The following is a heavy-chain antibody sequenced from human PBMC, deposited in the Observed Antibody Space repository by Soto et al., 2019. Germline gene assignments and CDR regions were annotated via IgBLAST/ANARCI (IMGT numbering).Heavy chain of an antibody. D-gene: IGHD2-2*01. CDR1: GFTFSSYA. Sequence: QVQLVESGGGVVQPGRSLRLSCAASGFTFSSYAMHWVRQAPGKGLEWVAVISYDGSNKYYADSVKGRFTISRDNSKNTRYLQMNSLRAEDTAVYYCTTSLPAAFDYWGQGTLVTVSS. V-gene: IGHV3-30-3*01. CDR3: TTSLPAAFDY. J-gene: IGHJ4*02. CDR2: ISYDGSNK.